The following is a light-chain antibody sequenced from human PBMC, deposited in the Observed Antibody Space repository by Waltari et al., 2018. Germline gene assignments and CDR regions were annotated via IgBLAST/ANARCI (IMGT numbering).Light chain of an antibody. J-gene: IGLJ2*01. CDR1: SGHSSNA. CDR3: QTGGTGTVV. V-gene: IGLV4-69*01. Sequence: SPSASASLGASVKLTCTPSSGHSSNAIAWHQQQPEKGPRFLMKLNNGGSHRKGDGIPDRFSGSSSGAERYLIISSLQSEDEADYYCQTGGTGTVVFGGGTKLTVL. CDR2: LNNGGSH.